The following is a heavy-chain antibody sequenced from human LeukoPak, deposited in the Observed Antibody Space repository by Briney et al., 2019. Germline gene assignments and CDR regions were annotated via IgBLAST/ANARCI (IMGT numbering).Heavy chain of an antibody. J-gene: IGHJ4*02. V-gene: IGHV3-48*04. Sequence: GGSLRLSCAASGFTFSSYSMNWVRQAPGKGLEWVSYISSSSSTIYYADSVKGRFTISRDNAKNSLYLQMNSLRAEDTAVYYCARGSRYSSSRFDYWGQGTLVTVSS. CDR3: ARGSRYSSSRFDY. CDR2: ISSSSSTI. D-gene: IGHD6-13*01. CDR1: GFTFSSYS.